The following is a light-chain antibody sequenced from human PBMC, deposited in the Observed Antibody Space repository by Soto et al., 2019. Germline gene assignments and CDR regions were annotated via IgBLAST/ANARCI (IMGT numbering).Light chain of an antibody. J-gene: IGKJ3*01. V-gene: IGKV3-15*01. Sequence: EIVMTQSPATLSVSPGARATLSCRASQSVGSDLAWYQQKPGQAPRLLIYAASTRATGVPARFSGSGSGTEFTLTISSLQTEDFVVYYCQQYNDWPPTFGPGTKVDIK. CDR3: QQYNDWPPT. CDR1: QSVGSD. CDR2: AAS.